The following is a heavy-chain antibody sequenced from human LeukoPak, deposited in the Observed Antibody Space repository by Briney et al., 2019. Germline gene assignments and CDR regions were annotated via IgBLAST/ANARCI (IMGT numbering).Heavy chain of an antibody. J-gene: IGHJ4*02. V-gene: IGHV1-2*06. CDR2: LNPNNGDT. D-gene: IGHD7-27*01. CDR3: ARDLSSTSNWEFDY. CDR1: GYTFIDYF. Sequence: GASVKVSCKTSGYTFIDYFIHWVRQAPGQGLEWIGRLNPNNGDTYYAQDFQGRVTMTRDTSISTAYMELSRLTSDDTAVYYCARDLSSTSNWEFDYWGQGTLVTVSS.